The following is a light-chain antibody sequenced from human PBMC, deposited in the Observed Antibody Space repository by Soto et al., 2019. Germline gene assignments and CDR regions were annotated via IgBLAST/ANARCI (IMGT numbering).Light chain of an antibody. CDR2: AAS. Sequence: IQLTQSPSSLSASVGDRVTVTCRASRGISTDLAWYQQKPGKAPRLLIYAASTLQSGVPSRFSGSGSGTDFTLSISSLQPEDFATYYSQQVNFYPTFGQGTKLEIK. CDR3: QQVNFYPT. CDR1: RGISTD. J-gene: IGKJ2*01. V-gene: IGKV1-9*01.